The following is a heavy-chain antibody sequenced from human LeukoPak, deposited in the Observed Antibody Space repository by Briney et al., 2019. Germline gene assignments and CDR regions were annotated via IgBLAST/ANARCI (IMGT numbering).Heavy chain of an antibody. CDR2: VSGGGGST. CDR3: AKGNIAELPAAPYY. D-gene: IGHD2-2*01. CDR1: GFTFSSYA. J-gene: IGHJ4*02. V-gene: IGHV3-23*01. Sequence: GGSLRLSCAASGFTFSSYAMSWVRQAPGQGLEWVSGVSGGGGSTFYADSVKGRFTISRDNSKNTLYLQMNSLRAEDTALYYCAKGNIAELPAAPYYWGQGTLVTVSS.